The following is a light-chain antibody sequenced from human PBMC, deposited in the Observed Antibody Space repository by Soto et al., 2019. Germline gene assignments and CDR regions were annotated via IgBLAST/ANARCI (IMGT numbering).Light chain of an antibody. J-gene: IGKJ1*01. Sequence: DIVMTQSPATLSVSPGERATLSCRASQSVSSNLAWYQQKPGKAPRLLIYGASTRATGIPARFSGSGSGTEVTLIISTMQSEDVAVYYCQQYNNCPPCTFGQGTKVEIK. V-gene: IGKV3-15*01. CDR2: GAS. CDR1: QSVSSN. CDR3: QQYNNCPPCT.